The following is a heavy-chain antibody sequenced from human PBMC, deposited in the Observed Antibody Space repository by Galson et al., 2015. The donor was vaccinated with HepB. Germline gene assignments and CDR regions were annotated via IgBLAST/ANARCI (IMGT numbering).Heavy chain of an antibody. CDR2: VWFDGSKE. V-gene: IGHV3-33*01. J-gene: IGHJ4*02. D-gene: IGHD1-14*01. CDR3: ARYNGGSALDY. Sequence: SLRLSCAASGFTFSNYGMHWVRQAPGKGLEWMAVVWFDGSKEFYAESVKGRLTISRDNFKNTLYLQMNSLRAEDTAVCYCARYNGGSALDYWGQGTLVTVSS. CDR1: GFTFSNYG.